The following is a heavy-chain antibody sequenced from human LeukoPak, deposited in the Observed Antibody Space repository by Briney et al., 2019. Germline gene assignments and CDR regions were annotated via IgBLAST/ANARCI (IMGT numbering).Heavy chain of an antibody. CDR1: GYTFTSYD. D-gene: IGHD3-22*01. Sequence: ASVKVSCKASGYTFTSYDINWVRQASGQGLEWMGWMNPNSGNTGFAQKFQGRVTITADESTSTAYMELSSLRSEDTAVYYCARREDYYDSSGPNIYYGMDVWGQGTTVTVSS. V-gene: IGHV1-8*01. CDR2: MNPNSGNT. J-gene: IGHJ6*02. CDR3: ARREDYYDSSGPNIYYGMDV.